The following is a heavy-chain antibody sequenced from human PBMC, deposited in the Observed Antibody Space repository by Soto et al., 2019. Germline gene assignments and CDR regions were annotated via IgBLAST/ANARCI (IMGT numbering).Heavy chain of an antibody. J-gene: IGHJ6*02. Sequence: GGSLRLSCAASGFTFSSYGMHWVRQAPGKGLEWVAVISYDGSNKYYADSVKGRFTISRDNSKNTLYLQMNSLRAEDTAVYYCAKDGGAYGDSNYYYGMDVWGQGTTVTVSS. CDR2: ISYDGSNK. D-gene: IGHD4-17*01. V-gene: IGHV3-30*18. CDR3: AKDGGAYGDSNYYYGMDV. CDR1: GFTFSSYG.